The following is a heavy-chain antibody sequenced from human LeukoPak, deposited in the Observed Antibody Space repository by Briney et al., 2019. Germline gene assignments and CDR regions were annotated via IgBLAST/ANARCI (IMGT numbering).Heavy chain of an antibody. Sequence: GGSLRLSCSASGFTFTTYGMNWVRQAPGKGLEWVSGIGGSGTRTYYADSVKGRFTISRDNSKNTLYLQMNSLKTEGTAVYYCTRRYNYDSSGYYYVRDAFDIWGQGTMVTVSS. D-gene: IGHD3-22*01. J-gene: IGHJ3*02. V-gene: IGHV3-23*01. CDR3: TRRYNYDSSGYYYVRDAFDI. CDR2: IGGSGTRT. CDR1: GFTFTTYG.